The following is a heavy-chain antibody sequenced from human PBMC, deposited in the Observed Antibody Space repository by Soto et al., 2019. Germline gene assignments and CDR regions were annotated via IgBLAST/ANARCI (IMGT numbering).Heavy chain of an antibody. J-gene: IGHJ5*02. CDR1: GYTFTNYG. CDR3: ARGVGWGIYYNQYNGFDP. CDR2: INTYNGNT. D-gene: IGHD3-10*01. V-gene: IGHV1-18*01. Sequence: ASVKVSCKASGYTFTNYGISWVRQAPGQGLEWMGWINTYNGNTNHAQKLQGRVTMTTDTSTSTAYMELRSLRSDDTAVYYCARGVGWGIYYNQYNGFDPGGQGPLVTVSS.